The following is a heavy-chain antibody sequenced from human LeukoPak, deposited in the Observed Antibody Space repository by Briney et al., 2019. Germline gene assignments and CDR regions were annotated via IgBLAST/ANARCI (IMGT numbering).Heavy chain of an antibody. D-gene: IGHD5-12*01. Sequence: GRSLRLSCAASGFIFRNYGMHWVRQAPGKGLEWVAVISIDGSEKYYADSVKGRFTISRDNSKNTLYLQMNSLRGDDTAVYYCANPQGRGYDYLDYWGQGTLVTVSS. CDR3: ANPQGRGYDYLDY. CDR1: GFIFRNYG. CDR2: ISIDGSEK. V-gene: IGHV3-30*18. J-gene: IGHJ4*02.